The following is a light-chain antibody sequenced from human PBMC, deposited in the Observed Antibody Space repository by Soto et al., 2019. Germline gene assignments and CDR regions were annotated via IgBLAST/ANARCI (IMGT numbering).Light chain of an antibody. CDR2: DAS. CDR3: QQYNSLVT. V-gene: IGKV1-5*01. CDR1: QSISSW. J-gene: IGKJ1*01. Sequence: DIQMTQSPSTLSASVGDRVTITCRASQSISSWLAWYQQKPGKAPKLLIYDASSLESGVPSRFSGSGSGTEFTLTISSLQPDDFAAYYCQQYNSLVTFGKGTKVEIK.